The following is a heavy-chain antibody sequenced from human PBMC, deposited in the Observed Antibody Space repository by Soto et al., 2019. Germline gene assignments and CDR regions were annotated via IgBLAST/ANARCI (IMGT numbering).Heavy chain of an antibody. CDR2: IYSGGST. J-gene: IGHJ6*02. D-gene: IGHD4-4*01. CDR1: GFTVSSNY. CDR3: PRSTLNYYYYGMDV. Sequence: QTGGSLRLSCAASGFTVSSNYMSWVRQAPGKGLEWVSVIYSGGSTYYADSVKGRFTISRDNSKHTLYLQMNSLRAEDTAVSYCPRSTLNYYYYGMDVWGQGTTVTVSS. V-gene: IGHV3-53*01.